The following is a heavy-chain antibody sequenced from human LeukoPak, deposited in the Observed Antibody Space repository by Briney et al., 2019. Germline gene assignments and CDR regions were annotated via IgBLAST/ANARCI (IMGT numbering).Heavy chain of an antibody. Sequence: PGGSLRLSCAASGFTFSSYSMNWVRQAPGKGLEWVSSISSSSSYIYYADSVKGRFTISRDNSKNTLYLQMNSLRAEDTAVYYCAKVEKVLLWFGELFYPLDYWGQGTLVTVSS. D-gene: IGHD3-10*01. CDR2: ISSSSSYI. CDR3: AKVEKVLLWFGELFYPLDY. CDR1: GFTFSSYS. V-gene: IGHV3-21*04. J-gene: IGHJ4*02.